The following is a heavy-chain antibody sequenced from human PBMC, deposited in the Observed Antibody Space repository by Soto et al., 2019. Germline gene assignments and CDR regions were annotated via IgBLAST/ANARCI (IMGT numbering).Heavy chain of an antibody. J-gene: IGHJ6*02. CDR3: TRLVCWGSYYYYYGMDV. CDR1: GFTFSGSA. Sequence: GESLKISCAASGFTFSGSAMHWVRQASGKGLGWGGRIRSKANSYETAYAASVKSRFTISRDDSKNTAYLQMNSLKTEDTAVYYCTRLVCWGSYYYYYGMDVWGQGTTVTVSS. CDR2: IRSKANSYET. D-gene: IGHD7-27*01. V-gene: IGHV3-73*01.